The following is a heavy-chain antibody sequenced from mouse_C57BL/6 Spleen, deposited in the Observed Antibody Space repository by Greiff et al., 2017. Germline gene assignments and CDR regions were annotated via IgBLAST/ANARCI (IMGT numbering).Heavy chain of an antibody. CDR2: INPSNGGT. CDR1: GYTFTSYW. Sequence: VQLQQPGTELVKPGASVKLSCKASGYTFTSYWLHWVQQRPGQGLEWIGNINPSNGGTNYDETFKSKATLTVDKSSSTAYMQLSSLTSEDSAVYYCAKEGGDGYLAWFAYWGQGTLVTVSA. J-gene: IGHJ3*01. D-gene: IGHD2-3*01. CDR3: AKEGGDGYLAWFAY. V-gene: IGHV1-53*01.